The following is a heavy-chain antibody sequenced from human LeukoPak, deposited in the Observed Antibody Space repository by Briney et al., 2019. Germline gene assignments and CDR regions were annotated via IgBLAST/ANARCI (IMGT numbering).Heavy chain of an antibody. CDR3: ARGVCGAGSCGMDV. D-gene: IGHD1-26*01. CDR1: GGTFSSYT. Sequence: SVKVSCKASGGTFSSYTISWVRQAPRQGLEWMGGIIPIFGTANYAQKFQGRVTITADESTSTAYMELTRLRSEDTAVFYCARGVCGAGSCGMDVWGQGTTVTVSS. J-gene: IGHJ6*02. CDR2: IIPIFGTA. V-gene: IGHV1-69*13.